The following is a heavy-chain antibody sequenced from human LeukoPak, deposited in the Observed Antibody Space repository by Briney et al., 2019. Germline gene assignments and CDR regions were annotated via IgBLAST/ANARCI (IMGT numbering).Heavy chain of an antibody. Sequence: SETLSLTCTVSGGSISTYYWSWIRQPPGKGLEWIGHIYNSGSTNYSPSLKSRVTISVDTSKNQFSLKLSSVTAADTAVYYCAREAVPAAMSYYYYMDVWGKGTTVTVSS. D-gene: IGHD2-2*01. V-gene: IGHV4-59*01. CDR2: IYNSGST. CDR1: GGSISTYY. CDR3: AREAVPAAMSYYYYMDV. J-gene: IGHJ6*03.